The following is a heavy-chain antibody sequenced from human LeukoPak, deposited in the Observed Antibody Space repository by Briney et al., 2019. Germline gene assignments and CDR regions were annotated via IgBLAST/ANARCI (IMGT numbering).Heavy chain of an antibody. CDR3: ARDLLNDAFDI. J-gene: IGHJ3*02. CDR1: VYTFTKFG. CDR2: ISTYNGHT. V-gene: IGHV1-18*01. Sequence: ASVTVSFTSSVYTFTKFGISWVRQAPGQGGGWMGWISTYNGHTNYAQKLQGRVTITTDTSTSTAYMEVRSLRSDDTAVYYCARDLLNDAFDIWGLGTMVTVSS.